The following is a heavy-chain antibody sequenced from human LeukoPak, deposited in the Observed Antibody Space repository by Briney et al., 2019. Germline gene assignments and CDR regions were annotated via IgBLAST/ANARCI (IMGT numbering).Heavy chain of an antibody. D-gene: IGHD1-1*01. Sequence: ASVTVSFTSSAYTFTYYYIHWVRHAPGQGLELMGWINPNSGGTNYAQKFLGRVSMTRDTSISTAYMELSRLRSDDTAVYFCARAGAPGPHYYYYYMDVWGKGTTVTVSS. J-gene: IGHJ6*03. V-gene: IGHV1-2*02. CDR2: INPNSGGT. CDR3: ARAGAPGPHYYYYYMDV. CDR1: AYTFTYYY.